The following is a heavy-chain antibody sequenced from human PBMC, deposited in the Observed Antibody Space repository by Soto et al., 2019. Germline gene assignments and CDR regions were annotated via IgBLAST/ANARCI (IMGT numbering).Heavy chain of an antibody. CDR3: ARDLSAIFGVVIRKGMDV. J-gene: IGHJ6*02. V-gene: IGHV1-2*02. Sequence: GASVKVSCKASGYTFTGYYMHWVRQAPGQGLEWMGWINPNSGGTSYAQKFQGRVTMTRDTSISTAYMELSRLRSDDTAVYYCARDLSAIFGVVIRKGMDVWGQGTTVTVSS. D-gene: IGHD3-3*01. CDR2: INPNSGGT. CDR1: GYTFTGYY.